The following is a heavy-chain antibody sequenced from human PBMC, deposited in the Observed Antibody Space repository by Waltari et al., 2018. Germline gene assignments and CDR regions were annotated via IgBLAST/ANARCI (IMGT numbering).Heavy chain of an antibody. J-gene: IGHJ5*02. CDR3: ARDRRDDNNSVRWLDP. CDR1: GYMFRNFG. V-gene: IGHV1-18*01. D-gene: IGHD1-1*01. Sequence: QIQLVQSGGEVKKPGASVNVSCKASGYMFRNFGIFWLRQAPGQGIESMGWSSAYNGNTNYEQNCQGRLTLTTDTSASTAYMELSSLTADDTAVYFCARDRRDDNNSVRWLDPWGQGTLVTVSS. CDR2: SSAYNGNT.